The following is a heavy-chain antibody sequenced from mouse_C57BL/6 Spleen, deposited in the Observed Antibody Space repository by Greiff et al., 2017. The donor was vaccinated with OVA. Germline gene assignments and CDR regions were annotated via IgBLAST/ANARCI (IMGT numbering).Heavy chain of an antibody. CDR3: ARPYYSNFYYAMDY. CDR2: INPNNGGT. J-gene: IGHJ4*01. Sequence: QVQLQQPGTELVKPGASVKLSCKASGYTFTSYWMHWVKQRPGQGLEWIGNINPNNGGTSYNQKFKGKATLTVDKSSSTAYMELRSLTSEDSAVYYCARPYYSNFYYAMDYWGQGTSVTVSS. D-gene: IGHD2-5*01. CDR1: GYTFTSYW. V-gene: IGHV1-53*01.